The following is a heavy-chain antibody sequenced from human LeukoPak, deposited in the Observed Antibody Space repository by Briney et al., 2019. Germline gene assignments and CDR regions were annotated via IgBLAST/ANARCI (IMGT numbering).Heavy chain of an antibody. CDR3: ARHGSYYGSAPHYYFDC. Sequence: PSETLSLTCTVSGGSISSSSYYWGRIRQPPGKGLEWIGSIYYSGSTYYNPSLKSRVTISVDTSKNQFSLKLSSVTAADTAVYYCARHGSYYGSAPHYYFDCWGQGTLVTVSS. D-gene: IGHD3-10*01. CDR1: GGSISSSSYY. CDR2: IYYSGST. J-gene: IGHJ4*02. V-gene: IGHV4-39*01.